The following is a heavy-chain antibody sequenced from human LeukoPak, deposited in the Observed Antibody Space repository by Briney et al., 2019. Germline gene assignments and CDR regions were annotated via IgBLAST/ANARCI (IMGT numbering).Heavy chain of an antibody. J-gene: IGHJ4*02. V-gene: IGHV1-8*01. CDR2: MNPNSGNT. CDR3: ARHHGDFWSGYYNY. Sequence: ASVKVSCKASGYTFTSYDINWVRQATGQGLEWMGWMNPNSGNTGYAQKFQGRVTMTRNTSISTAYMELSSLRSEDTAVYYCARHHGDFWSGYYNYWGQGTLVTVSS. D-gene: IGHD3-3*01. CDR1: GYTFTSYD.